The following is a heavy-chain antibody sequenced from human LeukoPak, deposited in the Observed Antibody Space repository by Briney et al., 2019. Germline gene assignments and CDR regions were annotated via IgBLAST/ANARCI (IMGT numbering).Heavy chain of an antibody. V-gene: IGHV1-69*13. D-gene: IGHD2-2*03. CDR3: ARDLGYCNNNRCYRNWFDP. J-gene: IGHJ5*02. Sequence: SVKVSCKASGGTFSSYAISWVRQAPGQGLEWMGGIIPIFGTANYARKFQGRVTITADESTSTAYMELRSLRSDDTAVYYCARDLGYCNNNRCYRNWFDPWGQGTLVTVSS. CDR1: GGTFSSYA. CDR2: IIPIFGTA.